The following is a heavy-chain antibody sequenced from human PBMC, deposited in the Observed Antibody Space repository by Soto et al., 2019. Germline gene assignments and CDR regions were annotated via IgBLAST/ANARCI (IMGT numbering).Heavy chain of an antibody. J-gene: IGHJ6*02. CDR1: GFTFSSHG. CDR2: ISYDGSNK. Sequence: GGSLRLSCAASGFTFSSHGMHWVRQAPGKGLEWVALISYDGSNKYYADSVKGRFTISRDNSKNTLSLQVSSLRPEDTAVYYCAKDRDSSGWFSGYYYGVDVWGQGTTVTVSS. V-gene: IGHV3-30*18. D-gene: IGHD6-19*01. CDR3: AKDRDSSGWFSGYYYGVDV.